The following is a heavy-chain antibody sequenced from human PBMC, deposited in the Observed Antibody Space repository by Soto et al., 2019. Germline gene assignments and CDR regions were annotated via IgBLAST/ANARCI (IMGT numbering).Heavy chain of an antibody. Sequence: QVQLVESGGGVVQPGRSLRLSCAASGFTFSSFAIHWVRQAPGKGLEWVSRISYDGSNKYYADSVKGRFTISRDKSKNTLYLQMNSLRAEDTAVYYCARAYDSSMNYFDYWGQGTLVTVSS. J-gene: IGHJ4*02. CDR2: ISYDGSNK. CDR1: GFTFSSFA. V-gene: IGHV3-30-3*01. D-gene: IGHD3-22*01. CDR3: ARAYDSSMNYFDY.